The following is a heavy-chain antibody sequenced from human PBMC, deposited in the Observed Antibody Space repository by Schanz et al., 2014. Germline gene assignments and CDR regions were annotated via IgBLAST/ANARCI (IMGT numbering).Heavy chain of an antibody. CDR3: ASPSGYSDYGTYFDF. D-gene: IGHD5-12*01. J-gene: IGHJ4*02. CDR2: LSGSGGST. CDR1: GFTFSTYA. Sequence: EVQLLESGGGLVRPGGSLRLSCAASGFTFSTYAMSWVRQAPGKGLEWVSALSGSGGSTYYADSVEGRFTISRDNSRNTLYLQMNSLRTEDTAVYYCASPSGYSDYGTYFDFWGQGTLXTVSS. V-gene: IGHV3-23*01.